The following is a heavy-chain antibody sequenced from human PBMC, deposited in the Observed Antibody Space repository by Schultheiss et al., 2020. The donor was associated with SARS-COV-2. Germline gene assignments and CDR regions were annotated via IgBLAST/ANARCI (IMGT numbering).Heavy chain of an antibody. J-gene: IGHJ5*02. V-gene: IGHV4-39*01. CDR1: GDSISSSSYY. CDR3: ARGGDCSSAGCYWNWFDP. CDR2: IYYSGST. D-gene: IGHD2-2*01. Sequence: SETLSLTCTVSGDSISSSSYYWGWIRQPPGKGLEWIGSIYYSGSTNYNPSLKSRVTISVDTSKNQFSLQLNSVTPEDTAVYYCARGGDCSSAGCYWNWFDPWGQGTLVTVSS.